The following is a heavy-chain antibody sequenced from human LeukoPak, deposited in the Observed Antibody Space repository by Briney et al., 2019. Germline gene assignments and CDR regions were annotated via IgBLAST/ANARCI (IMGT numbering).Heavy chain of an antibody. J-gene: IGHJ4*02. V-gene: IGHV3-23*01. Sequence: GGSLRLSCAASGFTFSSYAMSWVRPAPGKGLEWVSAISGSGGSTYYADSVKGRFTISRDNAKNSLYLQMNSLSAEDTAFYYCAVDYGDYYFDYWGQGTLVTVSS. CDR1: GFTFSSYA. CDR2: ISGSGGST. D-gene: IGHD4-17*01. CDR3: AVDYGDYYFDY.